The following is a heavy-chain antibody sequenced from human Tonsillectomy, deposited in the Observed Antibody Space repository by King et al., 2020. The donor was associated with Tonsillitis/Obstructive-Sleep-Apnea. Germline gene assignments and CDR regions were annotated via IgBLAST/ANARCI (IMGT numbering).Heavy chain of an antibody. D-gene: IGHD2-15*01. CDR3: AHTATYCYGSSCLHQYYMDV. Sequence: TLKESGPTLVKPTQTLTLTCTFSGFSLSTTGVGVGWIRQPPGKALGWLALIFWDDDKRFNSSLKSRLTITKDTSKNQVVLTMTNMDPVDTATYYCAHTATYCYGSSCLHQYYMDVWGKGTTVTVSS. CDR1: GFSLSTTGVG. J-gene: IGHJ6*03. V-gene: IGHV2-5*02. CDR2: IFWDDDK.